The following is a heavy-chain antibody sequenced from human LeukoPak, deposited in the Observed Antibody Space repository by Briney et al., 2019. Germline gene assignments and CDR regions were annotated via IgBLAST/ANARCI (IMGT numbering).Heavy chain of an antibody. J-gene: IGHJ4*02. CDR1: GFTFDDYA. CDR3: AKDLGPAAINYFDY. Sequence: GRPLRLSCAASGFTFDDYAMPWVRQAPGKGLEWVSGISWNSGSIGYADSVKGRFTISRDNAKNSLYLQMNSLRAEDTALYHCAKDLGPAAINYFDYWGQGTLVTVSS. D-gene: IGHD2-2*01. V-gene: IGHV3-9*01. CDR2: ISWNSGSI.